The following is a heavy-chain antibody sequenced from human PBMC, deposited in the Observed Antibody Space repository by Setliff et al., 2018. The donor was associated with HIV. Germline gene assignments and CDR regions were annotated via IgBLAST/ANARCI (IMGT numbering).Heavy chain of an antibody. J-gene: IGHJ5*02. CDR1: ELTFSNYA. CDR2: LSGSGGST. CDR3: AKDIIPAGLFHDL. V-gene: IGHV3-23*01. Sequence: PGGSLRLSCAASELTFSNYAMTWVRQAPGKGLEWVSSLSGSGGSTYYADSVKGRFTISRDNAKNSLYLQMNSLRAEDTALYYCAKDIIPAGLFHDLWGQGTLVTVS. D-gene: IGHD2-2*01.